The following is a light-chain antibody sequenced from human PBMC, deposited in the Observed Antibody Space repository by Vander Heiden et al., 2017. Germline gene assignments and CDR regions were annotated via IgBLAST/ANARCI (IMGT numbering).Light chain of an antibody. CDR2: DAS. CDR3: QQPSNWPQYT. Sequence: EIVLTQSPATLSLSPGERATLSCRASQSVSSYLAWYQQKPGQAPRLLIYDASNRATGIPARFSGSGSGTDFTLTISSLEPEDFAVYYCQQPSNWPQYTFGQGTKLEIK. J-gene: IGKJ2*01. V-gene: IGKV3-11*01. CDR1: QSVSSY.